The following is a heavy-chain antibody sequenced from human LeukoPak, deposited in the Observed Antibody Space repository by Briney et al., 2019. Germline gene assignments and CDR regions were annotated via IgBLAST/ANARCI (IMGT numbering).Heavy chain of an antibody. Sequence: SETLSLTCTVSGGSISSYYWSWIRQPPGKGLEWIGYIYYSGSTNFNPSLKSRVTISVDTSKNQFSLKLSSVTAADTAVYYCARRNVYSSSWDYFDYWGQGTLVTVSS. D-gene: IGHD6-13*01. CDR1: GGSISSYY. CDR2: IYYSGST. CDR3: ARRNVYSSSWDYFDY. V-gene: IGHV4-59*08. J-gene: IGHJ4*02.